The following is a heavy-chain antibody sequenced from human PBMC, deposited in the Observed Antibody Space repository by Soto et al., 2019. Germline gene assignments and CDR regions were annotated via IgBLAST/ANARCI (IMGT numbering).Heavy chain of an antibody. Sequence: ASVKVSCKVSGYTLTELSMHWVRQAPGKGLEWMGGFDPEDGETIYAQKFQGRVTMTEDTSTDTAYMELSSLRSEDTAVYYCVTGRRVITGPRLGMDVWGQGTTVTVSS. V-gene: IGHV1-24*01. CDR3: VTGRRVITGPRLGMDV. CDR2: FDPEDGET. CDR1: GYTLTELS. J-gene: IGHJ6*02. D-gene: IGHD1-20*01.